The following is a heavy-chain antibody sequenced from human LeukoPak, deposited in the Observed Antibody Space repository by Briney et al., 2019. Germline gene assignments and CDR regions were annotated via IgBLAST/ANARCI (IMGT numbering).Heavy chain of an antibody. CDR2: INAGNGNT. CDR1: GYTFTGYY. Sequence: ASVKVSCKASGYTFTGYYMHWVRQAPGQRLEWMGWINAGNGNTKYSQEFQGRVTITRDTSASTAYMELSSLRSEDMAVYYCARGSVVDHLFDPWGQGTLVTVSS. J-gene: IGHJ5*02. V-gene: IGHV1-3*03. D-gene: IGHD4-23*01. CDR3: ARGSVVDHLFDP.